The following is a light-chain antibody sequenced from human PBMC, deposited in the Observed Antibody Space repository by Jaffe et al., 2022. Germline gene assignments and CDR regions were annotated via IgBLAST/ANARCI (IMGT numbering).Light chain of an antibody. V-gene: IGKV3-15*01. CDR2: NAS. CDR1: QSVRSY. CDR3: QQYDDWPPT. Sequence: EVVMTQSPATLSLSPGERATLSCRASQSVRSYLAWYQQKPGQVPRLLFYNASSTATDIPARFSGSGSGTEFTLAISRLQSEDFAVYYCQQYDDWPPTFGQGTKVEIK. J-gene: IGKJ1*01.